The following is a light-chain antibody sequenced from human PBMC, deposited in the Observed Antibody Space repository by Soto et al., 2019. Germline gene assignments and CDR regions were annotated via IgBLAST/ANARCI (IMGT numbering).Light chain of an antibody. CDR2: GAS. J-gene: IGKJ2*01. V-gene: IGKV3-20*01. CDR3: QRYGSSPYA. Sequence: EIVLTQSPGSLSLSPGERATLSCRASQSLTFSHLAWYQRMPGQAPRLLISGASIRATGIPDRFSGSGSGTDFTLTISRLEPDDFAVYYCQRYGSSPYAFGQGTKVEIK. CDR1: QSLTFSH.